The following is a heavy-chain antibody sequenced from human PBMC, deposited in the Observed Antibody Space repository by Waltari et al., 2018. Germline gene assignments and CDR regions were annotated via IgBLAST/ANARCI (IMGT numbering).Heavy chain of an antibody. V-gene: IGHV3-53*01. J-gene: IGHJ3*02. CDR3: ARAVSPGASDAFDI. Sequence: EVQLVESGGGLIQPGGSLRLSCAASVFTVSSNYMNWVRQAPGKGLEWVSVIYSGGSTYYADSVKGRFTIARDNSKNTLYLQMNSLRAEDTAVYYCARAVSPGASDAFDIWGQGTMVTVSS. CDR2: IYSGGST. CDR1: VFTVSSNY. D-gene: IGHD7-27*01.